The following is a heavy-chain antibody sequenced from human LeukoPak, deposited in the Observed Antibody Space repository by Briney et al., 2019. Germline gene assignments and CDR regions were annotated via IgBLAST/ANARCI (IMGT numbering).Heavy chain of an antibody. Sequence: SETLSLTCTVSGGSINDNYWSWIRQPPGKGLEWVGYVYYTGSTNYNPSLKSRVTISIDISKNQFSLKLTSVTAADTAFYYCARMGTSSSSWYSEYYYYYYMDVWGKGTTVTVSS. J-gene: IGHJ6*03. V-gene: IGHV4-59*08. D-gene: IGHD6-13*01. CDR1: GGSINDNY. CDR2: VYYTGST. CDR3: ARMGTSSSSWYSEYYYYYYMDV.